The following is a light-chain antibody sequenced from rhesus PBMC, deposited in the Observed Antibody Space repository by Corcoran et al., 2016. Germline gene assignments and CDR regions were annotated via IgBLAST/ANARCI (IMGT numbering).Light chain of an antibody. CDR3: RQYSSSPPT. V-gene: IGKV1-22*01. CDR2: KAS. J-gene: IGKJ1*01. CDR1: QSIRSC. Sequence: DIQMTQSPSSLSASVGDTVTITCRPSQSIRSCLDWYQQKPGKAPNLLSDKASSLQSGVPSRFRGSGSGADFTLTIRSLQPEEFATYDCRQYSSSPPTFGQGTKVDIK.